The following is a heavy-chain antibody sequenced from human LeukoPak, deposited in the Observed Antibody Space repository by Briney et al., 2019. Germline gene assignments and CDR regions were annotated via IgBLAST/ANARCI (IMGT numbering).Heavy chain of an antibody. V-gene: IGHV3-30*18. CDR3: AKDRGTMIVVDPPDY. D-gene: IGHD3-22*01. CDR2: MSYDGSNK. J-gene: IGHJ4*02. CDR1: GFTFSSYG. Sequence: GSLRLSCAASGFTFSSYGMHWVRQAPGKGLEWVAVMSYDGSNKYYADSVKGRFTIPRDNSKNTLYLQMNSLRAEDTAVYYCAKDRGTMIVVDPPDYWGQGTLVTVSS.